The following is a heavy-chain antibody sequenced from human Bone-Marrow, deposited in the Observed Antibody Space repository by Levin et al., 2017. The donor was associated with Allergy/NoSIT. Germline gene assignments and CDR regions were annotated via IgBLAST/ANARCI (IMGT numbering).Heavy chain of an antibody. CDR1: GYTFTTKA. V-gene: IGHV1-3*01. Sequence: ASVKVSCKASGYTFTTKAIHWVRQAPGQRLEWMGWINAGNGETKYSQKFQDRITISRDTPASTTYMELSSLTSEDTAVYYWARDLAIQVPGTGWFGPWGQGTLVTVSS. J-gene: IGHJ5*02. CDR3: ARDLAIQVPGTGWFGP. D-gene: IGHD6-19*01. CDR2: INAGNGET.